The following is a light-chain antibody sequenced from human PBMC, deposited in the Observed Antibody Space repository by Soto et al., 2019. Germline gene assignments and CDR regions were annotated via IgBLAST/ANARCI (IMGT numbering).Light chain of an antibody. J-gene: IGKJ5*01. CDR1: QSLLHITGETF. CDR3: MQSTQLTPT. Sequence: DVVRTQTPLSLSVAPGQLASISCQSSQSLLHITGETFLFWYLQKPGQSPQLXXYEVSTRVSGVPDRFSGSGSGTDFTLEISRVENDDVGIYYCMQSTQLTPTFGQGTRLEIK. CDR2: EVS. V-gene: IGKV2D-29*02.